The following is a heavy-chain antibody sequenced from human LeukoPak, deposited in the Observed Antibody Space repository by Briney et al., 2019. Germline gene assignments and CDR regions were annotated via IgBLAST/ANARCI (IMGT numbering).Heavy chain of an antibody. Sequence: ASVKVSCKASGYTFTSYGISWVRQAPGQGIEWMGWISAYNGNTNNAQKLQGRVTMTTDTSTSTAYMELSSLRSDDTAVYYCARDPYYYDSIGYYYYYYMDVWGKGSTVTVSS. CDR3: ARDPYYYDSIGYYYYYYMDV. J-gene: IGHJ6*03. D-gene: IGHD3-22*01. CDR1: GYTFTSYG. V-gene: IGHV1-18*01. CDR2: ISAYNGNT.